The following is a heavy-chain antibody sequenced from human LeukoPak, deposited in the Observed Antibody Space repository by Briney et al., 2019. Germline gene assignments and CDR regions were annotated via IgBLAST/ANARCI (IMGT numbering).Heavy chain of an antibody. CDR1: GYSISSGYY. Sequence: SETLSLTCTVSGYSISSGYYWGWIRQPPGKGLEWIGSIYHSGSTYYNPSLKSRVTISVDTSKNQFSLKLSSVTAADTAVYYCARDPGFTITHNWFDPWGQGTLVTVSS. CDR3: ARDPGFTITHNWFDP. CDR2: IYHSGST. V-gene: IGHV4-38-2*02. J-gene: IGHJ5*02. D-gene: IGHD5-12*01.